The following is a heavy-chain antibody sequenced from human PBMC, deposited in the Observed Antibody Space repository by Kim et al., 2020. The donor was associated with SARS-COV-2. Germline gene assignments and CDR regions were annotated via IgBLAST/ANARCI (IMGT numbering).Heavy chain of an antibody. V-gene: IGHV3-7*01. J-gene: IGHJ4*02. CDR3: ARYDQYDSNQMDQ. D-gene: IGHD3-22*01. Sequence: GESGKGRFTISRGNAKNSVYLQMTNLRDEDTAVYFCARYDQYDSNQMDQWGQGTLVTVSA.